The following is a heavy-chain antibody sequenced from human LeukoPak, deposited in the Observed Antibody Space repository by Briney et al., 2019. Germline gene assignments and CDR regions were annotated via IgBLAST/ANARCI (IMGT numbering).Heavy chain of an antibody. Sequence: SVKVSCKASGGTFSSYAISWVRQAPGQGLEWMGRIIPILGIANYAQKFQGRVTITADKSTSTAYMELSSLRSEDTAVYYCARVSGYSYGYVYWGQGTLVTVSS. CDR2: IIPILGIA. CDR1: GGTFSSYA. V-gene: IGHV1-69*04. D-gene: IGHD5-18*01. J-gene: IGHJ4*02. CDR3: ARVSGYSYGYVY.